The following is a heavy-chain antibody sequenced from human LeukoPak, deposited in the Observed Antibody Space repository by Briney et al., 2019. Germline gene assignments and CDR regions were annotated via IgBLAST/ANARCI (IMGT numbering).Heavy chain of an antibody. V-gene: IGHV3-64*01. CDR1: GFTFSSYA. J-gene: IGHJ4*02. D-gene: IGHD3-22*01. Sequence: GGSLRLSCAASGFTFSSYAMHWVRQAPGKGLEYVSAISSNGGSTYYANSVKGRFTISRDNSKNTLHLQMGSPRAEDMAVYYCARVSSGYFDYWGQGTLVTVSS. CDR3: ARVSSGYFDY. CDR2: ISSNGGST.